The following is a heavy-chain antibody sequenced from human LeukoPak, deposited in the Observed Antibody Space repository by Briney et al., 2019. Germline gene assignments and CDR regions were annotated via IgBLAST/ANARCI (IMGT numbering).Heavy chain of an antibody. Sequence: PGGSLRLSCAASGFTVSSNHMSWVRQAPGKGLEWVSVIYSGGSTYYADSVKGRFTISRDNSKNTLYLQMNRLRAENTAVYYCAASDYVSYYYYGMDVWGEGTTVSVSS. D-gene: IGHD3-16*01. J-gene: IGHJ6*01. CDR1: GFTVSSNH. CDR2: IYSGGST. CDR3: AASDYVSYYYYGMDV. V-gene: IGHV3-53*01.